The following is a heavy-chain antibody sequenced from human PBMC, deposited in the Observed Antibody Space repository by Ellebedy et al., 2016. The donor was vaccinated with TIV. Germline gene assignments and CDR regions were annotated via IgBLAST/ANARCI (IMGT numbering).Heavy chain of an antibody. CDR1: GFTFSNYG. D-gene: IGHD4-17*01. V-gene: IGHV3-33*01. J-gene: IGHJ4*02. CDR3: ARTYGDYYLDY. Sequence: GGSLRLSCAASGFTFSNYGMHWVRQAPGKGLDWVAVIWYDGSNKYYADSVKGRFTISRDKSKNTLYLQMNSLRREDTAVYFCARTYGDYYLDYWGQGTLVTVSS. CDR2: IWYDGSNK.